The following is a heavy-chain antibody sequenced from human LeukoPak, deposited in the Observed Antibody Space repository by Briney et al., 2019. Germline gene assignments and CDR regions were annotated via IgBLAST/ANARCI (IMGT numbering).Heavy chain of an antibody. Sequence: GGSLRLSYAASGFTFSNAWMSWVRQAPGKGLEWIGRIKSKAHGGTTDYAAPVKGRFTISRDDSKNTLYLQMNSLKTEDTAVYYCNKSTLFSGGYPDYYCGQGALVTVSS. J-gene: IGHJ4*02. CDR2: IKSKAHGGTT. CDR1: GFTFSNAW. D-gene: IGHD1-26*01. V-gene: IGHV3-15*01. CDR3: NKSTLFSGGYPDYY.